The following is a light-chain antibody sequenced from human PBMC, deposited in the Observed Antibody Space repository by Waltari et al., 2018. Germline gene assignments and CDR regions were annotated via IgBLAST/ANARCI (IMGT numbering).Light chain of an antibody. CDR1: RPNTGADP. J-gene: IGLJ3*02. CDR2: SNN. Sequence: QSVLTQPPSASGTPGPRVTIACPGTRPNTGADPVSWYQPPPGTAPKLLIYSNNQRPSGVPDRFSGSKSGTTASLAISGLQSEDEAAYYCAAWDDSLDGWVFGGGTKLTVL. V-gene: IGLV1-44*01. CDR3: AAWDDSLDGWV.